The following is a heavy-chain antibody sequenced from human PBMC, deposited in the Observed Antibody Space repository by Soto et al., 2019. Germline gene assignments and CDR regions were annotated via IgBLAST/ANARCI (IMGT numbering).Heavy chain of an antibody. Sequence: SETLSLTCTVSGASISGFYWSWIRKSAGKGLEWIGRIYATGTTDYNPSLKSRVMMSVDTSKKQFSLKLRSVTAADTAVYYSVSHVTETLRDWFDPWGQGISVTVSS. D-gene: IGHD3-16*01. CDR1: GASISGFY. CDR3: VSHVTETLRDWFDP. J-gene: IGHJ5*02. V-gene: IGHV4-4*07. CDR2: IYATGTT.